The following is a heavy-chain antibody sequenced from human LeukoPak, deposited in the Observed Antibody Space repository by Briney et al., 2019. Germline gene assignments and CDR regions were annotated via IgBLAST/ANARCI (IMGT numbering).Heavy chain of an antibody. J-gene: IGHJ3*02. V-gene: IGHV3-53*01. CDR3: ARWYYDSSGYDAFDI. CDR1: GFTVSSNY. Sequence: PGGSLRLSCAASGFTVSSNYMSWVRQAPGKGLEWVSVIYSGGSTYYADSVKGRFTISRDNSKNTLYLQMNSLRAEGTAVYYCARWYYDSSGYDAFDIWGQGTMVTVSS. CDR2: IYSGGST. D-gene: IGHD3-22*01.